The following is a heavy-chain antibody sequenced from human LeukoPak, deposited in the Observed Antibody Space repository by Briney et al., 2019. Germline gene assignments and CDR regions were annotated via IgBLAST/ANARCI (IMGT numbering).Heavy chain of an antibody. J-gene: IGHJ5*01. D-gene: IGHD6-19*01. V-gene: IGHV3-23*01. Sequence: PGGSLRLSCTASGFAFSVYAMSWLRQPPGKGLEWVSAIYANSGTTSYAASVRGRFTISRDNSKNTLYLQLSTLRADDTATYYCAKPISGGLAVTADWFHPWGQGTLVVVSS. CDR2: IYANSGTT. CDR1: GFAFSVYA. CDR3: AKPISGGLAVTADWFHP.